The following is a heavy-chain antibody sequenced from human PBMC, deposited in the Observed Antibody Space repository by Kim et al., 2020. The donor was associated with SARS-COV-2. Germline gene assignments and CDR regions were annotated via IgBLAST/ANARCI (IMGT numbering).Heavy chain of an antibody. CDR1: GGSISSGGYY. J-gene: IGHJ6*02. D-gene: IGHD3-22*01. CDR3: ASKYYYDTPDYYYGMDV. Sequence: SETLSLTCTVSGGSISSGGYYWSWIRQHPGKGLEWIGYIYYSGSTYYNPSLKSRVTISVDTSKNQFSLKLSSVTAADTAVYYCASKYYYDTPDYYYGMDVWGQGTTGTVSS. CDR2: IYYSGST. V-gene: IGHV4-31*03.